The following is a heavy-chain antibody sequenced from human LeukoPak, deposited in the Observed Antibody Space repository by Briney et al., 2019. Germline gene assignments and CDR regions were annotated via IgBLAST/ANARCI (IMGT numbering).Heavy chain of an antibody. CDR2: INPDSGGT. CDR1: AYTFTGYY. Sequence: ASVKVSGKASAYTFTGYYMHWVRQAPGQGLEWMGWINPDSGGTNYAQKFQGRVTMTRDTSISTAYMEVSRLRSDDTAVYYCAREGSGWYWNFDYWGQGTLVTVSS. CDR3: AREGSGWYWNFDY. V-gene: IGHV1-2*02. D-gene: IGHD6-19*01. J-gene: IGHJ4*02.